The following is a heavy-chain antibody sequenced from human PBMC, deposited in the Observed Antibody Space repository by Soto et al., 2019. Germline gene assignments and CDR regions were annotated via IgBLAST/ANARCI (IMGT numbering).Heavy chain of an antibody. J-gene: IGHJ3*01. V-gene: IGHV2-70*01. D-gene: IGHD1-1*01. CDR1: GFSLTTPGLC. CDR3: ARKTIGNIDAFDV. CDR2: IDWVDDK. Sequence: SGPTLVNPPQTLTLTCSFSGFSLTTPGLCVSWIRQPPGEALEWLALIDWVDDKYYSPSLKTRLSISKDTSKNQVVLTMTNLDPVDTATYYCARKTIGNIDAFDVWGPGTMVTVSS.